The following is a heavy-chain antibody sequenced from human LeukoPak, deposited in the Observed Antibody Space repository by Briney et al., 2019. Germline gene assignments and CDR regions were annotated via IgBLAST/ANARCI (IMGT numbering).Heavy chain of an antibody. V-gene: IGHV4-61*05. D-gene: IGHD1-26*01. Sequence: PSETLSLTCTVSGGSISSSSYYWGWIRQPPGKGLEWIGYIYYSGSTNYNPSFKSRVTISVDTSKNQFSLKLSSVTAADTAVYYCARVVGATRNDAFDIWGQGTMVTVSS. CDR2: IYYSGST. CDR3: ARVVGATRNDAFDI. J-gene: IGHJ3*02. CDR1: GGSISSSSYY.